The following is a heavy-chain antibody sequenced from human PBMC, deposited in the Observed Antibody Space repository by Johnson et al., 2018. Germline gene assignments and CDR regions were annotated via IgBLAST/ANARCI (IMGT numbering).Heavy chain of an antibody. V-gene: IGHV3-9*01. Sequence: VQLVQSGGGLVQPGRPLRLSCAASGFTFDDYAMHWVRQAPGKGLEWVSGISWNSGSIAYADSVQGRFTILRDNAKNSLVLQMNSLKAEDTALYYCAKDYRIAVAGTKTYYYYYMDVWGKGTTVTVSS. CDR3: AKDYRIAVAGTKTYYYYYMDV. CDR2: ISWNSGSI. J-gene: IGHJ6*03. CDR1: GFTFDDYA. D-gene: IGHD6-19*01.